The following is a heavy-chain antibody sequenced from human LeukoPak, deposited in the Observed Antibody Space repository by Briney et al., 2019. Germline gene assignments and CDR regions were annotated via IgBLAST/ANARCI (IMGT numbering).Heavy chain of an antibody. CDR2: INPNSGGT. V-gene: IGHV1-2*02. J-gene: IGHJ1*01. CDR3: ARDGTVAGTDLYFQH. D-gene: IGHD6-19*01. Sequence: GASVKVSCKASGYTFTGYYMHWVRQAPGQGLEWMGWINPNSGGTNYAQKFQGRVTMTRDTSISTAYMEPSRLRSDDTAVYYCARDGTVAGTDLYFQHWGQGTLVTVSS. CDR1: GYTFTGYY.